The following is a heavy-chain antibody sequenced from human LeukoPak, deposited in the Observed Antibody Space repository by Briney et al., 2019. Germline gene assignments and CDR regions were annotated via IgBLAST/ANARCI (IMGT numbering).Heavy chain of an antibody. J-gene: IGHJ4*02. Sequence: ASVKVSCKASGYTFTSYDINWVRQAAGRGLEWMGWMNPNSGNTGYAQKFQGRVTITRNTSISTAYMELSSLRSEDTAVYYCARGAGPDCSSTSCLVDDYWGQGTLVTVSS. D-gene: IGHD2-2*01. V-gene: IGHV1-8*03. CDR3: ARGAGPDCSSTSCLVDDY. CDR1: GYTFTSYD. CDR2: MNPNSGNT.